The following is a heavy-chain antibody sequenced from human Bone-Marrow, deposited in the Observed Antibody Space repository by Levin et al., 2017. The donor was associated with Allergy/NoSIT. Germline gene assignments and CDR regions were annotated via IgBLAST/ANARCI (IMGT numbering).Heavy chain of an antibody. CDR2: IRWDSGAT. Sequence: GGSLRLSCTASGFTFDDFSMHWVRRAPGKGLEWVSGIRWDSGATGYVDSVKGRFTISRDSARNSLYLQMNSLRAEDTALYYCAKGIRVGHSSGWGYYYDYWGQGTLVTVSS. CDR1: GFTFDDFS. J-gene: IGHJ4*02. CDR3: AKGIRVGHSSGWGYYYDY. D-gene: IGHD3-22*01. V-gene: IGHV3-9*01.